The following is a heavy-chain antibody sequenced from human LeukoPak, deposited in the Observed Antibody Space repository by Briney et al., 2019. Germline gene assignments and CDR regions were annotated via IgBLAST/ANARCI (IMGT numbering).Heavy chain of an antibody. CDR2: ISWNSGSI. V-gene: IGHV3-9*01. CDR3: AKDSGYNYGNIDY. J-gene: IGHJ4*02. CDR1: GFTFDDYA. D-gene: IGHD5-18*01. Sequence: GGSLRLSCAASGFTFDDYAMHWVRQAPGKGLEWVSGISWNSGSIGYADSVKGRFTISRDNAKNSLYLQMNSLRAEDTALYYCAKDSGYNYGNIDYWGQGTLVTVSS.